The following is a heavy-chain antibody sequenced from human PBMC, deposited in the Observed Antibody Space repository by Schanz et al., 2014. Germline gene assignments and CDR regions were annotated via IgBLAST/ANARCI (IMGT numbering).Heavy chain of an antibody. D-gene: IGHD3-10*01. J-gene: IGHJ4*02. CDR1: GFTFTNYA. CDR2: LSEGGGGT. Sequence: EVQLLESGGGLVQPGGSLRLSCAASGFTFTNYAMSWVRQAPGKGLEWVSALSEGGGGTHYADSVRGRFTISRDNAKNSLYLQMNSLRAEDTAVYHCVSSGSYSSYAFWGQGTLVTVSS. CDR3: VSSGSYSSYAF. V-gene: IGHV3-23*01.